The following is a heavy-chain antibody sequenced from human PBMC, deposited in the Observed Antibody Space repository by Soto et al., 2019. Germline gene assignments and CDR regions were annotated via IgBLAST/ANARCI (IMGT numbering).Heavy chain of an antibody. D-gene: IGHD6-19*01. CDR1: GFTFAGYA. CDR2: ITNGGGGRT. V-gene: IGHV3-23*01. J-gene: IGHJ4*01. Sequence: EVQLLESGGGLVQPGGSLRLSCAASGFTFAGYAMTWVRQAPGRGLEWVSSITNGGGGRTYYADSVRGRFPISRDNSKNTLYLQMNNLRAEDTAVYYCAKEWGGFSSGWIIDFWGHGTLVTVSS. CDR3: AKEWGGFSSGWIIDF.